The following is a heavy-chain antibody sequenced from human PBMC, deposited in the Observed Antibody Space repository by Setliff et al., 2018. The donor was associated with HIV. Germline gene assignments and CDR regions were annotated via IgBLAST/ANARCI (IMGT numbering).Heavy chain of an antibody. D-gene: IGHD5-12*01. CDR1: GGSFSGYY. CDR3: ARQPRWLQFPRYFDY. CDR2: INHSGNT. Sequence: PSETLSLTCAVYGGSFSGYYWSWIRQPPGKGLEWIGEINHSGNTNYNPSLKSRDTISGDTSKKQFSLKLRAVTAADSAVYYCARQPRWLQFPRYFDYWGQGTLVTVSS. J-gene: IGHJ4*02. V-gene: IGHV4-34*01.